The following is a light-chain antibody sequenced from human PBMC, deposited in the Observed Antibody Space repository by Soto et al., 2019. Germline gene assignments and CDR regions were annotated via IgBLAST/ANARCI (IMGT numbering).Light chain of an antibody. CDR2: GAS. Sequence: EIVMPQSPATLSVSPGERATLSCRASQSVSSNLAWYQQKPGQAPTLLIYGASTRATGIPARVSGSGSGTEFTLTISSLESEDFAVYDCQQYNNWPPWTFGQGTKVESK. V-gene: IGKV3-15*01. J-gene: IGKJ1*01. CDR3: QQYNNWPPWT. CDR1: QSVSSN.